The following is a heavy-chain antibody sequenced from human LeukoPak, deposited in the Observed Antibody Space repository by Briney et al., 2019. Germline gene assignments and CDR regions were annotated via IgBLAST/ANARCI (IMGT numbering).Heavy chain of an antibody. Sequence: SETLSLTCTVSGDSISDSTYYWGWIRQPPGKGLEWIGSIYYSGTTHYNPSLKSRVTISTDTSKNQFSLKLSSVTAADTAVYYCARGRRDGYTLYYMDVWGKGTKVTVSS. CDR3: ARGRRDGYTLYYMDV. V-gene: IGHV4-39*07. J-gene: IGHJ6*03. CDR2: IYYSGTT. D-gene: IGHD5-24*01. CDR1: GDSISDSTYY.